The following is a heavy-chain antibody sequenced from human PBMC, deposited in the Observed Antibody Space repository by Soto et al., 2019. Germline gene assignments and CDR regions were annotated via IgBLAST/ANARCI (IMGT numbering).Heavy chain of an antibody. D-gene: IGHD4-17*01. Sequence: SETLSLTCTVSGGSISSYYWSWIRQPPGKGLEWIGYIYYSGSTNYNPSLKSRVTISVDTSKNQFSLKLSSVTAADTAVYYCARHVDYGDNCPWFDLWGQGTLVTVSS. V-gene: IGHV4-59*08. CDR2: IYYSGST. CDR3: ARHVDYGDNCPWFDL. CDR1: GGSISSYY. J-gene: IGHJ5*02.